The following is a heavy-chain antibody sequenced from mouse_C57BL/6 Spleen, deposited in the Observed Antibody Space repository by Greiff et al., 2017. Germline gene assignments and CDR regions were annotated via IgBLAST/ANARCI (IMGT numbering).Heavy chain of an antibody. J-gene: IGHJ2*01. D-gene: IGHD1-1*01. CDR3: ERRGSSYFEY. Sequence: VQLQQPGAELVKPGASVKLSCKASGYTFTSYWMQWVKQRPGPGLEWIGEIDPSDSSTNYNQKFKGKATLTVDTSSSTAYMQLSSLTSEDSAVYYCERRGSSYFEYWGKGTTLTVSS. CDR2: IDPSDSST. CDR1: GYTFTSYW. V-gene: IGHV1-50*01.